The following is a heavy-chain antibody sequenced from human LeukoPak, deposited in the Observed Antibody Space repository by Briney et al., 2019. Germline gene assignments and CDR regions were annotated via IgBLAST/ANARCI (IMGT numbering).Heavy chain of an antibody. CDR1: GFTFDDYA. D-gene: IGHD2-2*01. J-gene: IGHJ4*02. CDR3: ARDRDQLLSLPYLDY. Sequence: GGPLRLSCAASGFTFDDYAMHWVRQAPGKGLEWVSGISWNSGSIGYADSVKGRFTISRDNAKNSLYLQMNSLRAEDTAVYYCARDRDQLLSLPYLDYWGQGTLVTVSS. V-gene: IGHV3-9*01. CDR2: ISWNSGSI.